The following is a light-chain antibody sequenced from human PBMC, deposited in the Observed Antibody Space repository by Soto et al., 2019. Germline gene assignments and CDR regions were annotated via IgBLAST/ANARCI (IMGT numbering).Light chain of an antibody. CDR2: GAS. V-gene: IGKV3-20*01. CDR3: QQYNSSPIT. Sequence: DIALTQSPGTLSFSPGVRATLSCRASQSGSSSVLAWYQQKPGQAPSLLIYGASRRATGIPDRFSGSGSGTDFTLTISSLEPEDFAVYYCQQYNSSPITFGQGTRLEI. J-gene: IGKJ5*01. CDR1: QSGSSSV.